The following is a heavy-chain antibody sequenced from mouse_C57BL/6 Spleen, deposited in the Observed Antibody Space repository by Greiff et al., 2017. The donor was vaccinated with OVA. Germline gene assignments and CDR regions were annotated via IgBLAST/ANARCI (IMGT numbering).Heavy chain of an antibody. CDR2: LDPSDSYT. D-gene: IGHD1-1*01. V-gene: IGHV1-50*01. CDR1: GYTFTSYW. J-gene: IGHJ1*03. CDR3: ARRAFHYYGSSHWYFDV. Sequence: QVQLQQPGAELVKPGASVKLSCKASGYTFTSYWMQWVKQRPGQGLEWIGELDPSDSYTNYNQKFKGKATLTVDTSSSTAYMQLSSLTSEDSAVYYCARRAFHYYGSSHWYFDVWGTGTTVTVSS.